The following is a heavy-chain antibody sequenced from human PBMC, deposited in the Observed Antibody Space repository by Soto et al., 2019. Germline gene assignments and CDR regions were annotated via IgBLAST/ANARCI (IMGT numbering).Heavy chain of an antibody. D-gene: IGHD6-19*01. J-gene: IGHJ6*02. CDR1: GFTFSSYA. V-gene: IGHV3-23*01. CDR2: ISGSGGST. Sequence: AGGSLRLSCAASGFTFSSYAMSWVRQAPGKGLEWVSAISGSGGSTYYADSVKGRFTISRDNSKNTLYLQMNSLRAEDTAVYYCAKGYGAAVASSLYYYYGMDVWGQGTTVTVSS. CDR3: AKGYGAAVASSLYYYYGMDV.